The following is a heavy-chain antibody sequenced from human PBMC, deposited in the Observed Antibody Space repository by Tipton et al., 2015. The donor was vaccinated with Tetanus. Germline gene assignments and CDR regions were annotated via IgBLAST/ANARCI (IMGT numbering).Heavy chain of an antibody. CDR3: ARIGWPQQNKPAFDI. J-gene: IGHJ3*02. V-gene: IGHV4-61*01. Sequence: TLSLTCTVSGGSVSSGSYFWSWIRQPPGKGLQWIGYIYYSGTTNYNPSLKSRVTISVDTSKNQFSLNLSSVTAADTAVYYCARIGWPQQNKPAFDIWGQGTVVTVSS. CDR2: IYYSGTT. D-gene: IGHD6-19*01. CDR1: GGSVSSGSYF.